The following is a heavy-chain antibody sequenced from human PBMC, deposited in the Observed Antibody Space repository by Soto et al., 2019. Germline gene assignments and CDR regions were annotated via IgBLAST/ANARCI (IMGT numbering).Heavy chain of an antibody. CDR1: GDSVSSNSAA. J-gene: IGHJ6*02. CDR3: TRGSRYDGSGSNSPYYYGMDV. Sequence: SQTLSLTCAISGDSVSSNSAAWNWIRQSPSRGLEWLGRTYYRSKWYNDYAVSVKSRITINPDTSKNQFSLQLNSVTPEDTAVYYCTRGSRYDGSGSNSPYYYGMDVCGHGTPVTVSS. V-gene: IGHV6-1*01. D-gene: IGHD3-10*01. CDR2: TYYRSKWYN.